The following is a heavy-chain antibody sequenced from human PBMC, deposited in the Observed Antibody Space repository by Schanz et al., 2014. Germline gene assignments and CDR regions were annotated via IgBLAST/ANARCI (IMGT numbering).Heavy chain of an antibody. D-gene: IGHD2-2*01. CDR3: ARGRVVPAAPEFDY. CDR2: IYYSGST. J-gene: IGHJ4*02. V-gene: IGHV4-59*01. CDR1: SASIRTYY. Sequence: QVQLQESGPGLVKPSETLSLTCTVSSASIRTYYWSWIRQPPGKGLEWIGSIYYSGSTTYNPSLKRRVTIAVDTSKKQFSLNLSSVTAADTAVYYCARGRVVPAAPEFDYWGQGILVTVSS.